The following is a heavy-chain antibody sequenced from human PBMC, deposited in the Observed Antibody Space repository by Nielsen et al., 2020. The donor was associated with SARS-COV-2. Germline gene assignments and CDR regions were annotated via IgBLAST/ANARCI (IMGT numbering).Heavy chain of an antibody. CDR1: GYTFTSYY. J-gene: IGHJ4*02. CDR2: INPSGGST. D-gene: IGHD3-22*01. Sequence: ASVKVSCKASGYTFTSYYMHWVRQAPGQGLEWVGIINPSGGSTSYAQKFQGRVTMTRDTSMSTVYMELSSLRSEDTAVYYCAREHFVGGLGIVVVISTILDYWGQGTLVTVSS. CDR3: AREHFVGGLGIVVVISTILDY. V-gene: IGHV1-46*01.